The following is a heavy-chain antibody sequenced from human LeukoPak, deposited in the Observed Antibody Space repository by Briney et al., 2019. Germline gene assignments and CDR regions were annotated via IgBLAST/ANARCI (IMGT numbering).Heavy chain of an antibody. D-gene: IGHD6-13*01. CDR1: GGSISSSSYY. J-gene: IGHJ4*02. CDR3: ARHSSSWYTSYDY. Sequence: SETLSLTCTVSGGSISSSSYYWGWIRQPPGQGLKWIGSLYYSGSTYYNPSLKSRDTISVDTSKNQFSLNLSSVTAADTAVYYCARHSSSWYTSYDYWGQGTLVTVSS. V-gene: IGHV4-39*01. CDR2: LYYSGST.